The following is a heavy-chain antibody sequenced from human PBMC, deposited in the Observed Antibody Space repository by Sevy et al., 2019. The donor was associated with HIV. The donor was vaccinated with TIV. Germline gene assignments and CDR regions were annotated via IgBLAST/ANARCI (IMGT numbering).Heavy chain of an antibody. D-gene: IGHD3-10*01. J-gene: IGHJ4*02. CDR3: ARRITMVRGVAYYFDY. CDR2: IYPGDSDT. V-gene: IGHV5-51*01. Sequence: GESLKISCKGSGYSFTSYWIGWVRQMPGKGMEWMGIIYPGDSDTRYSPSFQGQVTISADKSISTAYLQWSSLKASDTDMYYCARRITMVRGVAYYFDYWGQGTLVTVSS. CDR1: GYSFTSYW.